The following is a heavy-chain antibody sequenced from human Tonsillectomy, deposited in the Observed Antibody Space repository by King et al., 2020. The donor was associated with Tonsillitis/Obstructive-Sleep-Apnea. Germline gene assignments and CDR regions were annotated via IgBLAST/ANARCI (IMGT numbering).Heavy chain of an antibody. CDR3: ARAVAAAGTGGY. Sequence: VQLVESGGGLVQPGGSLRLSCAASGFTVSSNYMSWVRQAPGKGLEWGSVIYSGGSTYYAESVKGRSTISRDNSKNTLYLQMNSLRAEDTAVYYCARAVAAAGTGGYWGQGTLVTVSS. CDR1: GFTVSSNY. J-gene: IGHJ4*02. CDR2: IYSGGST. V-gene: IGHV3-66*01. D-gene: IGHD6-13*01.